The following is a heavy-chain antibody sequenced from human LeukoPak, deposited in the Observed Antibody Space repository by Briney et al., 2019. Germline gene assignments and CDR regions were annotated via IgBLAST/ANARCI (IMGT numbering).Heavy chain of an antibody. Sequence: GESLKISCKGSGYSFTNNWITWVRQMPGEGLEWMGRINPSDSYTNYSPSFQGHVTISADKSITTAYLQWSSLEPSDTAMYYCARGSGWTDYWGQGTLVTVSS. CDR3: ARGSGWTDY. CDR2: INPSDSYT. D-gene: IGHD6-19*01. V-gene: IGHV5-10-1*01. J-gene: IGHJ4*02. CDR1: GYSFTNNW.